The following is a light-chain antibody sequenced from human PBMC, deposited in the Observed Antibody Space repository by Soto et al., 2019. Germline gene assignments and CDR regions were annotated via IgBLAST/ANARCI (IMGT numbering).Light chain of an antibody. J-gene: IGKJ5*01. CDR1: QSVVRN. V-gene: IGKV3-15*01. CDR3: QQYNNWPPIT. Sequence: EILMTQSPATLSVSPGERATLTCRASQSVVRNLARYQQKPGQAPRLLIYGASTRATGVTARFSGSGSGTEFTLTISSLQSEDFAVYYCQQYNNWPPITFGQGTRLEIK. CDR2: GAS.